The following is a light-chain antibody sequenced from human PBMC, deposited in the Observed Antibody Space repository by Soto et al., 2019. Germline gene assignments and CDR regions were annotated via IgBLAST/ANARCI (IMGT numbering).Light chain of an antibody. CDR3: QQYGSSLIT. J-gene: IGKJ5*01. Sequence: EIVLTQSPGTLSLSPGERATLSCRASQSVSNNYLAWYQQKPGQAPRLLIFGASSRATGIPDRFSGSGSGTDFTLTISRVEPEDFAVYYCQQYGSSLITFGRGTRLEIK. V-gene: IGKV3-20*01. CDR1: QSVSNNY. CDR2: GAS.